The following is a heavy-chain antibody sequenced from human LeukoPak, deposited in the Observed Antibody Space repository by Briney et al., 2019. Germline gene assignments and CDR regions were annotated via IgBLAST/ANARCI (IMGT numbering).Heavy chain of an antibody. V-gene: IGHV1-24*01. J-gene: IGHJ4*02. CDR3: ATAHGSGSYYTANFDY. CDR2: FDPEVGET. CDR1: GYTLTELS. Sequence: ASVKVSCKVSGYTLTELSMYSVRQAPRNGLEWRGGFDPEVGETIYAQKFQGRVTMTEETSTDTAYMELSSVRSEDTAVYYCATAHGSGSYYTANFDYWGRGTLVSVSS. D-gene: IGHD3-10*01.